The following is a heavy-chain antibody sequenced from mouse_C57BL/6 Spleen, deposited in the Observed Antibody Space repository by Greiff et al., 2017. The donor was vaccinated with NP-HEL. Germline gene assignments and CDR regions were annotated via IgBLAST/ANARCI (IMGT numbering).Heavy chain of an antibody. Sequence: QVQLQQSGAELVMPGASVKLSCKASGYTFTSYWMHWVKQRPGQGLEWIGEIDPSDSYTNYNQKFKGKSTLTVDKSSSTAYMQLSSLTSEDSAVYYCARSYYSNGEAMDYWGQGTSVTVSS. V-gene: IGHV1-69*01. CDR1: GYTFTSYW. D-gene: IGHD2-5*01. CDR2: IDPSDSYT. CDR3: ARSYYSNGEAMDY. J-gene: IGHJ4*01.